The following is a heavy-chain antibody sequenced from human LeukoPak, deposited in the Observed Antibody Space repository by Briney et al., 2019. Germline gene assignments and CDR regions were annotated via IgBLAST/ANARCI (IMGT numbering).Heavy chain of an antibody. CDR2: IWSDENKK. CDR3: AREGLTTSPNNALDI. CDR1: GFTFSSCG. V-gene: IGHV3-33*01. D-gene: IGHD1/OR15-1a*01. J-gene: IGHJ3*02. Sequence: GGSLRLSCEASGFTFSSCGMHWVRQAPGKGLEWVAVIWSDENKKYYADFVKGRFTISRDNFKSTLFLQVNSLRVEDTAVYYCAREGLTTSPNNALDIWGQGTTVTVLS.